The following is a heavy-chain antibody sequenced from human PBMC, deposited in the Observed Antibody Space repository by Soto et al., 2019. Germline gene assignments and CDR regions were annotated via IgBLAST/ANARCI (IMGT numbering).Heavy chain of an antibody. CDR3: ARDYGGAWYFDL. V-gene: IGHV4-31*03. D-gene: IGHD3-16*01. Sequence: QVQLQKSGPGLVKPSQTLSLTCTVSGGSISSGGYCWSWIRQHPGKGLEWIGYTKYSGSTYYNPSLKSRVTISVDTSTNQFSLKLSSVTAADTAVYYCARDYGGAWYFDLWGRGTLVTVSS. J-gene: IGHJ2*01. CDR1: GGSISSGGYC. CDR2: TKYSGST.